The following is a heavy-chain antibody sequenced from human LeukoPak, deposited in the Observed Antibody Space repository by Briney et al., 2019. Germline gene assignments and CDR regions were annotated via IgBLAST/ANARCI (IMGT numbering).Heavy chain of an antibody. CDR2: ISLDGSTK. CDR1: GFSFSNYG. Sequence: GGSLRLSCAASGFSFSNYGMHWVRQAPGKGLEWVALISLDGSTKYYADSVKGRFTISRDNSKNTLYLQMNSLRAEDTAVYYCARGYSSSWYDYWSQGTLVTVSS. V-gene: IGHV3-30*03. D-gene: IGHD6-13*01. J-gene: IGHJ4*02. CDR3: ARGYSSSWYDY.